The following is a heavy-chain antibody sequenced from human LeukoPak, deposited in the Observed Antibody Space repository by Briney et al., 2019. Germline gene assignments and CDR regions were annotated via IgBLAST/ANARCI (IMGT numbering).Heavy chain of an antibody. Sequence: GGSLRLSCAASGFTFSSYGMHWVRQAPGKGLEWVAVIWYDGSNKYYADSVKGRFTIPRDNSKNTLYLQMNSLRAEDTAVYYCVRTFYGDYTIDYSGQGTLVTVSS. V-gene: IGHV3-33*01. CDR3: VRTFYGDYTIDY. CDR2: IWYDGSNK. D-gene: IGHD4-17*01. CDR1: GFTFSSYG. J-gene: IGHJ4*02.